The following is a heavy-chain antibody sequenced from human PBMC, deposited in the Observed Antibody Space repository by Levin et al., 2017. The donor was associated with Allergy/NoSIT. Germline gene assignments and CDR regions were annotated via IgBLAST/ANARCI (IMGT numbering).Heavy chain of an antibody. CDR2: INEDGTTT. Sequence: GGSLRLSCAGSGFTFSFSWMHWVRQVPGKGLVWVSRINEDGTTTNYADSVKGRFTISRDNSKNTVYLQMNSLRVEDTAVYYCARDFGGATDYWGQGTLVTVSS. D-gene: IGHD3-16*01. CDR1: GFTFSFSW. CDR3: ARDFGGATDY. J-gene: IGHJ4*02. V-gene: IGHV3-74*01.